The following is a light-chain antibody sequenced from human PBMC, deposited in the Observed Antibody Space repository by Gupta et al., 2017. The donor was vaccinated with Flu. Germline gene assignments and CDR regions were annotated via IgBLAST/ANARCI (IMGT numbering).Light chain of an antibody. CDR3: SSYTSSSTRV. Sequence: QSALTPPASVSGSPGQSITISCTGTSSDVGGYNYVSWYQQHPGKAPKLMIEEVSNRPSGVSNRSAGSKAGNTDLITISGHQAEDDADYYCSSYTSSSTRVFGGGTKLT. CDR1: SSDVGGYNY. V-gene: IGLV2-14*01. CDR2: EVS. J-gene: IGLJ3*02.